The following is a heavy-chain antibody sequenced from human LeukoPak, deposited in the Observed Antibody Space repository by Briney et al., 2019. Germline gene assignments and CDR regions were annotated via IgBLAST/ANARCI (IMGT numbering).Heavy chain of an antibody. D-gene: IGHD3-16*02. CDR3: ARDHYDYVWGSYRKAFDI. J-gene: IGHJ3*02. Sequence: GGSLRLSCAASGFTVSSNYMSWVRQAPGKGLEWVSVIYSGGSTYYADSVKGRFTISRDNSKNTLYLQMNSLRAEDTAVYYCARDHYDYVWGSYRKAFDIWGQGTMVTVSS. CDR2: IYSGGST. CDR1: GFTVSSNY. V-gene: IGHV3-53*01.